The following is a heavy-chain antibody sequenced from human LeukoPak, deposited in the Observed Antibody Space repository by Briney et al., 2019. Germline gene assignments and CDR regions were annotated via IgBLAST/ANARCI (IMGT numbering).Heavy chain of an antibody. Sequence: SVKVSCKASGGTFSSYAISWVRQAPGQGLEWMGGIIPIFGTANYAQKFQGRVTITADESTSTAYMELSSLRSEDTAVYYCARAKRCGYLIDYWGQGTLVTVSS. V-gene: IGHV1-69*13. D-gene: IGHD5-18*01. CDR2: IIPIFGTA. CDR1: GGTFSSYA. J-gene: IGHJ4*02. CDR3: ARAKRCGYLIDY.